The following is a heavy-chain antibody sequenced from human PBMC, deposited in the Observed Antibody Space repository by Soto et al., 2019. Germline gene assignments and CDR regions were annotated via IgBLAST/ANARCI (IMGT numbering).Heavy chain of an antibody. D-gene: IGHD3-22*01. V-gene: IGHV3-33*08. J-gene: IGHJ3*02. CDR1: GFTFSSYS. CDR2: IWYDGSNK. CDR3: ARDRGSGYHDAFDI. Sequence: GGSLRLSCVASGFTFSSYSMNWVRQAPGKGLEWVAAIWYDGSNKYYADSVKGRFTISRDNSKNTLYLQMNSLRAEDTAVYYCARDRGSGYHDAFDIWGQGTMVTVSS.